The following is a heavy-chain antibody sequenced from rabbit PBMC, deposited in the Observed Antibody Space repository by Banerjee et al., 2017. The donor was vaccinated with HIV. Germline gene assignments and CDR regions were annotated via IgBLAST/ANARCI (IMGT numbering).Heavy chain of an antibody. CDR3: ARDPVPGISDYNL. CDR2: IYTSSGSS. CDR1: GFDLSSSYC. Sequence: QEQLEESGGGLVKPGASLTLTCKASGFDLSSSYCMCWVRQAPGKGLEWIACIYTSSGSSYYASWAKGRFTISKTSSTTVTLQMTSLTAADTATYFCARDPVPGISDYNLWGQGTLVTVS. D-gene: IGHD8-1*01. V-gene: IGHV1S45*01. J-gene: IGHJ4*01.